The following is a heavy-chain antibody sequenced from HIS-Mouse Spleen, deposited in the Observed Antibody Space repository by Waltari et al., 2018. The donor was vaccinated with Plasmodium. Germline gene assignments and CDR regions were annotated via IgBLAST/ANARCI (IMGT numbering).Heavy chain of an antibody. CDR1: GGSFSGYY. V-gene: IGHV4-34*01. Sequence: QVQLQQWGARLLKPSETLSLTCAVYGGSFSGYYWSWIRQPPGKGLEWIGEINHSGSTNYNPSLKSRVTISVDTSKNQFSLKLSSVTAADTAVYYCARAPIRDAFDIWGQGTMVTVSS. CDR2: INHSGST. CDR3: ARAPIRDAFDI. J-gene: IGHJ3*02. D-gene: IGHD3-9*01.